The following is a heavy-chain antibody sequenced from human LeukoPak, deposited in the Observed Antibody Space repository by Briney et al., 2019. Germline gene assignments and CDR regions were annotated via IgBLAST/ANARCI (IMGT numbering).Heavy chain of an antibody. V-gene: IGHV1-8*02. J-gene: IGHJ4*02. CDR2: MNPNSGNT. Sequence: ASVKVSCKASGYTSTSYYMHWVRQAPGQGLEWMGWMNPNSGNTGYAQKFQGRVTMTRNTSISTAYMELSSLRSEDTAVYYCARGRYSNRGFDYWGQGTLVTVSS. D-gene: IGHD5-12*01. CDR1: GYTSTSYY. CDR3: ARGRYSNRGFDY.